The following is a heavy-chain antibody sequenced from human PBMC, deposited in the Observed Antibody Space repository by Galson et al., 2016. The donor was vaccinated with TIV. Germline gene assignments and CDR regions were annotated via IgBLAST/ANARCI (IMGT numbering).Heavy chain of an antibody. J-gene: IGHJ4*02. Sequence: SVKVSCKASGYMFTAYNIYWVRQAPGQGLQWMGWINPDTGGTKSAQMFQGRVTMTRDTSTNTAYMELGSLRSDDTAIYYCAKDVGDYFYHYWGQGTLVTVSS. CDR1: GYMFTAYN. CDR2: INPDTGGT. CDR3: AKDVGDYFYHY. V-gene: IGHV1-2*02. D-gene: IGHD2/OR15-2a*01.